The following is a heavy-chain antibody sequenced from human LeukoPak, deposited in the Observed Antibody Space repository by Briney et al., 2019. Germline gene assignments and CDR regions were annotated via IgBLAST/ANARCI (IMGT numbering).Heavy chain of an antibody. Sequence: GASVKVSCKASGGTFSSYTISWVRQAPGQGLEWTGRIIPILGIANYAQKFQGRVTITADKSTSTAYMELSSLRSEDTAVYYCARDLRGDRGDDYWGQGTLVTVSS. D-gene: IGHD3-16*01. CDR1: GGTFSSYT. CDR2: IIPILGIA. J-gene: IGHJ4*02. CDR3: ARDLRGDRGDDY. V-gene: IGHV1-69*04.